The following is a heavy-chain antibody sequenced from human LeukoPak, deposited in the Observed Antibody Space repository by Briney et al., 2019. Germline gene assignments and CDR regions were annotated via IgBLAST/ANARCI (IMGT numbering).Heavy chain of an antibody. CDR3: ASTTRVAPDGRAEYFQH. CDR2: IYYSGST. CDR1: GGSISSYY. Sequence: SETLSLTCTVSGGSISSYYWSWIRQPPGKGLEWIGYIYYSGSTNYNPSLKSRVTISVDTSKNQFSLKLSSVTAADTAMYYCASTTRVAPDGRAEYFQHWGQGTLGIVSS. J-gene: IGHJ1*01. V-gene: IGHV4-59*01. D-gene: IGHD5-12*01.